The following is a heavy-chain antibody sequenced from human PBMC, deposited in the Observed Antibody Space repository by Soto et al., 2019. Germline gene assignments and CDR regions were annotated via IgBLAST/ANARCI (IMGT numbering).Heavy chain of an antibody. CDR1: GFTFSSYA. Sequence: GGSLRLSCAASGFTFSSYAMSWVRQAPGKGLEWVSAISGSGGSTYYADSVKGRFTISRDNSKNTLYLQMNSLRAEDTVVYYCAKVPYDYIWGSFDYWGQGTLVTVSS. CDR2: ISGSGGST. J-gene: IGHJ4*02. V-gene: IGHV3-23*01. CDR3: AKVPYDYIWGSFDY. D-gene: IGHD3-16*01.